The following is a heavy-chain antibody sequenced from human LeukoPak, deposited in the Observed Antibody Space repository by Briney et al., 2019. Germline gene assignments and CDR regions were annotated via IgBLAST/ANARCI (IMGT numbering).Heavy chain of an antibody. CDR3: ARRAIAVAGRSHFDY. CDR1: GGSISSYY. Sequence: PSETLSLTCTVSGGSISSYYWSWIRQPPGKGLEWIGYIYYSGSTNYNPSLKSRVTISVDTSKNQFSLKLSSVTAADTAVYYCARRAIAVAGRSHFDYWGQGTLVTVSS. J-gene: IGHJ4*02. CDR2: IYYSGST. V-gene: IGHV4-59*08. D-gene: IGHD6-19*01.